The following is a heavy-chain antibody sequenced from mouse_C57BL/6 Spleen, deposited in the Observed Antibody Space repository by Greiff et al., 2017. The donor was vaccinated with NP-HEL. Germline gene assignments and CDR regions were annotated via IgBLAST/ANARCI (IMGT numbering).Heavy chain of an antibody. CDR2: IWSGGST. V-gene: IGHV2-2*01. D-gene: IGHD2-1*01. Sequence: QVQLQQSGPGLVQPSQSLSITCTVSGFSLTSYGVHWVRQSPGKGLEWLGVIWSGGSTDYNAAFISRLSISKDNSKSQFFFIMNRLQADDTVIYYCARIYYGNYVLYYAMDYWGQGTSVTVSS. CDR3: ARIYYGNYVLYYAMDY. J-gene: IGHJ4*01. CDR1: GFSLTSYG.